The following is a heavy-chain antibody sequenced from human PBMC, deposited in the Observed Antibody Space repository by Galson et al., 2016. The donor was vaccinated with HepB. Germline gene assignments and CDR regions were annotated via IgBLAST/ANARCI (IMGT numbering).Heavy chain of an antibody. V-gene: IGHV6-1*01. J-gene: IGHJ6*02. CDR1: GDSVSNSNAA. CDR3: ARGRPDYYGMDV. CDR2: TYYRFKWNN. Sequence: CAISGDSVSNSNAAWNWIRQSPSRGPEWLGRTYYRFKWNNEYAVSVRIRITINVDTSKNQFSLQLNSVTPEDTAVYHCARGRPDYYGMDVWGPGTTVTVSS.